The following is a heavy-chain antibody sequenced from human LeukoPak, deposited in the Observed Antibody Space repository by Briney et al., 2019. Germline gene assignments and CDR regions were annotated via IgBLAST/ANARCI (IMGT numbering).Heavy chain of an antibody. CDR3: ARGPDSRGWYRVGSYWYFDL. V-gene: IGHV3-30*04. CDR2: ISYDGSNK. J-gene: IGHJ2*01. Sequence: GGSLRLSCAASGFTFSSYAMHWVRQAPGKGLEWVAVISYDGSNKYYADSVKGRFTISRDNSKNTLYLQMNSLRAEDTAVYYCARGPDSRGWYRVGSYWYFDLWGRGTLVTVSS. D-gene: IGHD6-19*01. CDR1: GFTFSSYA.